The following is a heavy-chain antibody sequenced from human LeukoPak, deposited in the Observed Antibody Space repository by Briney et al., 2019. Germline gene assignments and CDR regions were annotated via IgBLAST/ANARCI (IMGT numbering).Heavy chain of an antibody. D-gene: IGHD1-26*01. Sequence: GASVKVFCKASGYTFTGYYMHWVRQAPGQGLEWMGWINPNSGGTNYAQKFQGRVTMTRDTSISTAYMELSRLRSDDTAVYYCARARGLGATHYFDYWGQGTLVTVSS. CDR1: GYTFTGYY. J-gene: IGHJ4*02. CDR2: INPNSGGT. CDR3: ARARGLGATHYFDY. V-gene: IGHV1-2*02.